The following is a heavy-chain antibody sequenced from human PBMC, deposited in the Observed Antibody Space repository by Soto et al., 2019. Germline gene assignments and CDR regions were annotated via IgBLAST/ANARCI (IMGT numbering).Heavy chain of an antibody. CDR3: ARFADNDYFWGSYRIPYHYQGRDV. D-gene: IGHD3-16*02. V-gene: IGHV4-61*01. CDR2: IYYSGST. J-gene: IGHJ6*02. CDR1: GGSVSSGSYY. Sequence: PSETLSLTCTVSGGSVSSGSYYWSWIRQPPGKGLEWIGYIYYSGSTNYNPSLKSRVTISVDTSKNQFSLKLSSVTAADMAVYSGARFADNDYFWGSYRIPYHYQGRDVWSQGPT.